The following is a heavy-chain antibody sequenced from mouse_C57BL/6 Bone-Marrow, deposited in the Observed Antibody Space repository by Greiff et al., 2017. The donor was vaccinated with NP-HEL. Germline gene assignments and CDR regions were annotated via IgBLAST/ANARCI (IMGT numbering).Heavy chain of an antibody. V-gene: IGHV1-18*01. CDR2: INPNNGGT. J-gene: IGHJ4*01. CDR3: ARSGYYAMDY. CDR1: GYTFTDYN. Sequence: EVQLQQSGPELVKPGASVKITCKASGYTFTDYNMDWVKQSPGKSLEWIGDINPNNGGTIYNQKFKGKATLTVDKSSSTAYMELRSLTSEDTAVYYCARSGYYAMDYWGQGTSVTVSS.